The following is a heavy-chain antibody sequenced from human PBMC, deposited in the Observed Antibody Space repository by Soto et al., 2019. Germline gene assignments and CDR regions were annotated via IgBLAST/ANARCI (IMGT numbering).Heavy chain of an antibody. CDR3: VRHISAWYTVDY. CDR2: IYPGDSDT. V-gene: IGHV5-51*01. Sequence: EVQLVQSGAEVKKPGESLKISCKGSGYSFTNHWVGWVRQMPGKGLEWMGIIYPGDSDTRYSPSFEGQVTVSADKSINPAYLQWSSLRASDTAMYYCVRHISAWYTVDYWGQGTLVTVSS. J-gene: IGHJ4*02. D-gene: IGHD1-1*01. CDR1: GYSFTNHW.